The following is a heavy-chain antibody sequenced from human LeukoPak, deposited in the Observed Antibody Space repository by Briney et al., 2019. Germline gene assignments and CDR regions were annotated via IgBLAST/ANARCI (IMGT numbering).Heavy chain of an antibody. J-gene: IGHJ5*02. CDR1: GASIYTGSYS. V-gene: IGHV4-39*02. CDR3: ARLPTGFPNWLDP. Sequence: SETLSLTCTVSGASIYTGSYSWGWIRQPPGKGLEWIATFHSSGTTYYNPSLGSRVTISVDTSKNYFSLKLYTVSAADTALYYCARLPTGFPNWLDPWGQGTLVTVSS. CDR2: FHSSGTT. D-gene: IGHD4-17*01.